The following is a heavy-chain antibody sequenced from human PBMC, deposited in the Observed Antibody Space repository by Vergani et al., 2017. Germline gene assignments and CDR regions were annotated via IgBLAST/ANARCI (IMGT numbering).Heavy chain of an antibody. CDR3: ARGGYCSGCRCGDYYGMDV. CDR1: GYTFNSYA. V-gene: IGHV1-18*01. D-gene: IGHD2-15*01. CDR2: INVNNGNT. Sequence: QVHLLQSGAEVKKPGASVRVSCKASGYTFNSYAITWVRQAPGQGLEWMGWINVNNGNTKYTQKVQGRVTMTTDTSTNTAYMELRRLKSDDTAVYYCARGGYCSGCRCGDYYGMDVWGQGTTVIVSS. J-gene: IGHJ6*02.